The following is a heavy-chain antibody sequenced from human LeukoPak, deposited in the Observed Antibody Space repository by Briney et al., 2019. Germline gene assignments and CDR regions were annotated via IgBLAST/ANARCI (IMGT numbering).Heavy chain of an antibody. Sequence: GGSPRLSCAASGFTFSSYAMSWVRQAPGKGLEWVSAISGSGGSTYYADSVKGRFTISRDNSKNTLYLQMNSLRAEDTAVYYCAKGLGIAVAGNRVDYWGQGTLVTVSS. V-gene: IGHV3-23*01. D-gene: IGHD6-19*01. CDR3: AKGLGIAVAGNRVDY. J-gene: IGHJ4*02. CDR1: GFTFSSYA. CDR2: ISGSGGST.